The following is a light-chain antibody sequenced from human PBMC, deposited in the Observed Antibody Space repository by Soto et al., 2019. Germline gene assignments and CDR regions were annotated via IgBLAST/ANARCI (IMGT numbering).Light chain of an antibody. V-gene: IGKV3-15*01. CDR1: QSVNAN. J-gene: IGKJ1*01. Sequence: EVVMTQSPATLSVSPGERATLSCRASQSVNANLAWYQQKPGQAPRLLIHGASNRATGIPARFSGSGFGTEFILTLSSHQSEDFAVYYCQQYNTWLWTFRQGTNVEI. CDR3: QQYNTWLWT. CDR2: GAS.